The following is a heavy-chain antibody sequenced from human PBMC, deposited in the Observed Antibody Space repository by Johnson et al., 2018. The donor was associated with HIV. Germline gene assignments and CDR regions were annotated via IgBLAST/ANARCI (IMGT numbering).Heavy chain of an antibody. V-gene: IGHV3-11*04. CDR3: ARDGTSRGGAFDI. D-gene: IGHD6-13*01. Sequence: QVRLVESGGGVVQPGGSLRLSCAVSGFKFSDFYMTWIRQVPGKGLECVAYISSSGAGVYYADSVRGRFTISRDNAKNSLFLQMNSLSAEDTAGYYCARDGTSRGGAFDIWGQGTMVTVSS. CDR2: ISSSGAGV. J-gene: IGHJ3*02. CDR1: GFKFSDFY.